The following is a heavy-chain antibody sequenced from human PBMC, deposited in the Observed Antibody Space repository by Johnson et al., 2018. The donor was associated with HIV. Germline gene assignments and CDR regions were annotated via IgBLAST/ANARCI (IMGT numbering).Heavy chain of an antibody. V-gene: IGHV3-30-3*01. CDR1: GFTFSSYA. J-gene: IGHJ3*02. CDR3: ARDREYGLAWGWALDI. D-gene: IGHD6-19*01. Sequence: QVQLVESGGGVVQPGRSLRLSSAASGFTFSSYAMHWVRQAPGKGLEWVAVISYDGSNKYYADSVKGRFTISRDNSKNTLFLRTTSLRTDDTAVYYCARDREYGLAWGWALDIWGQGTMVTVSS. CDR2: ISYDGSNK.